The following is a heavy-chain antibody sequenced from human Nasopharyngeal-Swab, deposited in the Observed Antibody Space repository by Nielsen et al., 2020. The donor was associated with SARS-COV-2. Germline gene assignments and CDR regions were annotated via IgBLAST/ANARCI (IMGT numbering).Heavy chain of an antibody. CDR3: ARQQEGYYYYYGMDV. CDR2: INHSGST. V-gene: IGHV4-34*01. D-gene: IGHD6-13*01. J-gene: IGHJ6*02. Sequence: RQAPGKGLEWIGEINHSGSTNYNPSLRSRVTISVDTSKDQFSLKLSSVTAADTAIYFCARQQEGYYYYYGMDVWGQGTPVTVSS.